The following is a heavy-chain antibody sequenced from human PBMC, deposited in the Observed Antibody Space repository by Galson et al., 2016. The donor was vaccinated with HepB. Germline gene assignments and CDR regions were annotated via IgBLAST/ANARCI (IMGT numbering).Heavy chain of an antibody. CDR1: GFAFSNAW. CDR3: AKMSGWELGDYFFDY. J-gene: IGHJ4*02. D-gene: IGHD1-26*01. V-gene: IGHV3-23*01. Sequence: SLRLSCAASGFAFSNAWMTWVRQAPGKGLEWVSTILRSGSSTYNADSVKGRFTISRDNSRSTLSLQMNSLRAEDTAVYYCAKMSGWELGDYFFDYWGQGTLVTVSS. CDR2: ILRSGSST.